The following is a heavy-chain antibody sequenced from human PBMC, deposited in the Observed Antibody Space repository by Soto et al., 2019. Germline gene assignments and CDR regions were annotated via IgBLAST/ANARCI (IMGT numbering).Heavy chain of an antibody. Sequence: PGGSLRLSCEASGFTFSGHDMHWVRQPTGGTLEWVSGIDTTGGTYYPGSVKGRFTISRENAKNSLYLQMNSLRVGDTAVYYCARELAVPGYWYFDLWGRGTLVTFSS. V-gene: IGHV3-13*04. CDR2: IDTTGGT. J-gene: IGHJ2*01. CDR1: GFTFSGHD. CDR3: ARELAVPGYWYFDL. D-gene: IGHD2-8*02.